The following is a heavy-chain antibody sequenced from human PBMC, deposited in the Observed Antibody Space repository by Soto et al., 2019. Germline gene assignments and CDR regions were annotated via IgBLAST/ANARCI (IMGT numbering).Heavy chain of an antibody. Sequence: GGSLRLSCAASGFTFSSYAMHWVRQAPGKGLEWVAVISYDGSNKYYADSVKGRFTISRDNSENTLYLQMNSLRAEDTAVYYCAIRMFGELGYYWGQGTLVTVSS. V-gene: IGHV3-30-3*01. CDR3: AIRMFGELGYY. CDR2: ISYDGSNK. D-gene: IGHD3-10*02. CDR1: GFTFSSYA. J-gene: IGHJ4*02.